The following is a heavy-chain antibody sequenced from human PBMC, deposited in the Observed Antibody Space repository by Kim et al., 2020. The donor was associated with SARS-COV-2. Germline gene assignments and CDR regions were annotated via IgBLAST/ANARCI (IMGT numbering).Heavy chain of an antibody. CDR2: FYYSGST. Sequence: SETLSLTCAVSGGSISGSSYYWGWIRQPPGKGLEWIGRFYYSGSTHYNPSLKSRVAMSVDTSKNQFSLKLSSVTAADTAVYNCARRGDYGRAFDVWGQGTMVTVSS. D-gene: IGHD4-17*01. J-gene: IGHJ3*01. CDR1: GGSISGSSYY. CDR3: ARRGDYGRAFDV. V-gene: IGHV4-39*01.